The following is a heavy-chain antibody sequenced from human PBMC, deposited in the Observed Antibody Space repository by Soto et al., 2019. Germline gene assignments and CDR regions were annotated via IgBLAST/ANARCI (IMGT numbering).Heavy chain of an antibody. CDR3: ARGDSTDCSNGVCSFFYNHDMDV. CDR2: INPKSGGT. V-gene: IGHV1-2*04. D-gene: IGHD2-8*01. J-gene: IGHJ6*02. CDR1: GYSFTDYH. Sequence: ASVKVSCKASGYSFTDYHIHWVRQAPGQGLEWLGRINPKSGGTSTAQKFQGWVTMTTDTSISTASMELTRLTSNDTAIYYCARGDSTDCSNGVCSFFYNHDMDVWGQGTTVTVSS.